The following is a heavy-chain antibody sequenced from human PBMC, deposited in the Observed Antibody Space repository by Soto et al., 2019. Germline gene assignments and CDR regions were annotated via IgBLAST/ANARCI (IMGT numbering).Heavy chain of an antibody. V-gene: IGHV1-8*01. J-gene: IGHJ5*02. Sequence: ASVKVSCKASGYTFTSYDINWVRQATGQGLEWMGWMNPNSGNTGYAQKFQGRVTMPRNTSISTAYMELSSLRSEDTAVHYCARESIGYCSGGSCYGGNWFDPWGQGTLVTVSS. CDR2: MNPNSGNT. CDR3: ARESIGYCSGGSCYGGNWFDP. CDR1: GYTFTSYD. D-gene: IGHD2-15*01.